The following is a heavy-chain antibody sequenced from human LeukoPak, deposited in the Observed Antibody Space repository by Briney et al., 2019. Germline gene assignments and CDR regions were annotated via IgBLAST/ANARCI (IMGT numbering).Heavy chain of an antibody. CDR1: GYTLTSYG. CDR2: ISAYNGNT. J-gene: IGHJ4*02. Sequence: ASVKVSCKASGYTLTSYGISWVRQAPGQGLEWMGWISAYNGNTNYAQKFQGRVTITADESTSTAYMELSSLRSEDTAVYYCARDWVLGDGENFDYWGQGTLVTVSS. V-gene: IGHV1-18*01. D-gene: IGHD4-17*01. CDR3: ARDWVLGDGENFDY.